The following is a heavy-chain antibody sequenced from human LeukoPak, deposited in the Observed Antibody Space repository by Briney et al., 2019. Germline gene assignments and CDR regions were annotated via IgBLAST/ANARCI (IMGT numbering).Heavy chain of an antibody. CDR3: ARIYSSGWFDAFDI. V-gene: IGHV3-21*04. CDR1: GFTLSSYT. Sequence: GGSLRLSCAVSGFTLSSYTMNWVRQAPGKGLEWVSFISSSSSYIYCADSVKGRFTISRDNAENSLYLQMNSLRAEDTAVYYCARIYSSGWFDAFDIWGQGTMVTVSS. D-gene: IGHD6-19*01. CDR2: ISSSSSYI. J-gene: IGHJ3*02.